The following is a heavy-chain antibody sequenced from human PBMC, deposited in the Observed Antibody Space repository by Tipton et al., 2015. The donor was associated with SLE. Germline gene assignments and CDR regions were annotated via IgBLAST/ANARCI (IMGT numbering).Heavy chain of an antibody. J-gene: IGHJ4*02. Sequence: SLRLSCAASGFTFSSYEMNWVRQAPGKGLEWVSYISSSGSTIYYADSVKGRFTISRDNAKNSLYLQMNSLRAEDTAVYYCARVGAYSSSSGLYWGQGTLVPVSS. D-gene: IGHD6-6*01. CDR1: GFTFSSYE. V-gene: IGHV3-48*03. CDR3: ARVGAYSSSSGLY. CDR2: ISSSGSTI.